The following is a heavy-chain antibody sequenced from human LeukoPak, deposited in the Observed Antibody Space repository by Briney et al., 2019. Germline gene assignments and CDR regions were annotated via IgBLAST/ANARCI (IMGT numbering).Heavy chain of an antibody. D-gene: IGHD3-10*01. CDR2: IYYRGST. CDR3: ARHLPDPITMVRGPMGFDY. V-gene: IGHV4-39*01. Sequence: SETLSLTCTVSGGSISSSSYCWGWIRQPPGKGLEWIGSIYYRGSTYYNPSLESRVTISVDTSKNQFSLKLSSVTAADTAVYYCARHLPDPITMVRGPMGFDYWGQGTLVTVSS. J-gene: IGHJ4*02. CDR1: GGSISSSSYC.